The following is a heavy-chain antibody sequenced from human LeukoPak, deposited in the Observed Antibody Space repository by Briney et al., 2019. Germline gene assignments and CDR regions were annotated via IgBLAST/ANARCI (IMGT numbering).Heavy chain of an antibody. CDR2: IYSGGGT. V-gene: IGHV3-53*01. CDR3: ARGGRYYESSGYYHDAFDI. Sequence: GGSLGLSCAGSGFAVSRKYMSWVRQAPGKGLEWVSVIYSGGGTYYPNSVKGRFTISRDNSKNSLYLQMNSLRAEDTAVYYCARGGRYYESSGYYHDAFDIWGQGTMVTVSS. CDR1: GFAVSRKY. J-gene: IGHJ3*02. D-gene: IGHD3-22*01.